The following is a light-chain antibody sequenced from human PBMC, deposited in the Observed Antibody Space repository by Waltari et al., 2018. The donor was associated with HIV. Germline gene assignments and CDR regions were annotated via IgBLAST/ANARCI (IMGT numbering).Light chain of an antibody. CDR1: SSNVGSNS. Sequence: QSVVTQPPSASGTPGQRVTIPCSGSSSNVGSNSVNWYKQLPGTSPKLLIYGVYQRPSGVPDRFSASKSGTSASLAICGLQSDDEADYYCATWDDSLNGPVFGTGTKVTVL. CDR2: GVY. V-gene: IGLV1-44*01. CDR3: ATWDDSLNGPV. J-gene: IGLJ1*01.